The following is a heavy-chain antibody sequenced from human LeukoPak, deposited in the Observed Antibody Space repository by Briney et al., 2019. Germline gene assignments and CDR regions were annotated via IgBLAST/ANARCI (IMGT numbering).Heavy chain of an antibody. Sequence: SVKVSCKASGGTFSSYAISWARQAPGQGLEWMGGIIPIFGTANYAQKFQGRVTITADKSTSTAYMELSSLRSEDTAVYYCASQATTVTSWYYYYMDVWGKGTTVTVSS. CDR2: IIPIFGTA. J-gene: IGHJ6*03. CDR1: GGTFSSYA. CDR3: ASQATTVTSWYYYYMDV. D-gene: IGHD4-17*01. V-gene: IGHV1-69*06.